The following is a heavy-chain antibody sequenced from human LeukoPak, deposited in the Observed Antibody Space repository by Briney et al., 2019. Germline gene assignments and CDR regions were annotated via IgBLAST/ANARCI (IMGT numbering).Heavy chain of an antibody. CDR3: ARDVLLWFGEPIQTTNHAFDI. CDR2: INHSGST. J-gene: IGHJ3*02. Sequence: SETLSLTCAVYGGSFRGYYWSWIRQPPGKGLEWIGEINHSGSTNYNPSLKSRVTISVDTSKNQFSLKLSSVTAADTAVYYCARDVLLWFGEPIQTTNHAFDIWGQGTMVTVSS. CDR1: GGSFRGYY. D-gene: IGHD3-10*01. V-gene: IGHV4-34*01.